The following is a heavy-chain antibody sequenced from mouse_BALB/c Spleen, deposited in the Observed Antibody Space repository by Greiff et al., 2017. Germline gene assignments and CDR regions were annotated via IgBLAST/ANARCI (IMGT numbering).Heavy chain of an antibody. CDR2: ISSGGSYT. CDR1: GFTFSSYG. CDR3: ARHDGYRAMDY. D-gene: IGHD2-3*01. Sequence: EVKLVESGGDLVKPGGSLKLSCAASGFTFSSYGMSWVRKTPDKRLEWVATISSGGSYTYYPDSVKGRFTISRDNAKNTLYLQMSSLKSEDTAMYYCARHDGYRAMDYWGQGTSVTVSS. J-gene: IGHJ4*01. V-gene: IGHV5-6*01.